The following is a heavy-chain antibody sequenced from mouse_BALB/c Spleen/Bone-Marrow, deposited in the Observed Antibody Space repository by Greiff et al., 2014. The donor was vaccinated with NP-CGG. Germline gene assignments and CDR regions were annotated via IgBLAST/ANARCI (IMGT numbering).Heavy chain of an antibody. CDR2: INPGSGGT. D-gene: IGHD1-2*01. J-gene: IGHJ4*01. CDR3: ARRITTARAMDY. Sequence: VQLQQSGAELVRPGTSVKVSCKASGYAFTNYLIEWVKQRPGQGLEWIGVINPGSGGTNYNEKFKGKATLTADKSSSTAYMQLSSLTSGDSAVYFCARRITTARAMDYWGQGTSVTVSS. CDR1: GYAFTNYL. V-gene: IGHV1-54*01.